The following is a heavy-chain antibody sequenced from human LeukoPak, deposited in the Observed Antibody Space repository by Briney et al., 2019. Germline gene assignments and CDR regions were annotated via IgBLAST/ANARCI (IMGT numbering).Heavy chain of an antibody. D-gene: IGHD6-19*01. CDR1: GFTFSSYS. CDR2: ISSSSSYI. Sequence: GGSLRLSCAASGFTFSSYSMNWVRQAPGKGLEWVSSISSSSSYIYYADSVKGRFSISRDNAKNSLYLQMNSLRAEDTAVYYCTRGAGTGWRFDSWGQGTLLTVSS. V-gene: IGHV3-21*01. J-gene: IGHJ4*02. CDR3: TRGAGTGWRFDS.